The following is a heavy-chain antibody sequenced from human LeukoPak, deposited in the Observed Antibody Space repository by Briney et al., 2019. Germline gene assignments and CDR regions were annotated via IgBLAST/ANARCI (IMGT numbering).Heavy chain of an antibody. Sequence: SETLSHTCAVSGYSISSGYYWGWIRQPPGKGLGWIGSIYHSGSTYYNPSLKSRVTISVDTSKNQFSLKLSSVTAADTAVYYCARHCSSTSCYYFDYWGQGTLVTVSS. CDR2: IYHSGST. CDR1: GYSISSGYY. D-gene: IGHD2-2*01. CDR3: ARHCSSTSCYYFDY. V-gene: IGHV4-38-2*01. J-gene: IGHJ4*02.